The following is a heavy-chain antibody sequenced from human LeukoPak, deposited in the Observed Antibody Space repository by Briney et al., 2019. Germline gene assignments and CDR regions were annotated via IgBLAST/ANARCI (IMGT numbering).Heavy chain of an antibody. CDR1: GGSITNDNW. CDR2: THHSGGI. V-gene: IGHV4-4*02. Sequence: SETLSLTCAVSGGSITNDNWWGWVRQPPGKGLEWIGETHHSGGINYNPSLKSRATISVDTSKNQFSLKLSSVTAADTAVYYCARVLPITPYFDYWGQGTLVTVSS. D-gene: IGHD1-20*01. J-gene: IGHJ4*02. CDR3: ARVLPITPYFDY.